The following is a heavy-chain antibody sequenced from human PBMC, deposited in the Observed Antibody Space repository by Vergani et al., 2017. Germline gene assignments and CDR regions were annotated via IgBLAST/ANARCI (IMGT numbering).Heavy chain of an antibody. CDR3: ARMGGYDEGDAFRIGYFDS. CDR2: TYYSGLT. J-gene: IGHJ4*02. D-gene: IGHD3-22*01. CDR1: ADSISSGSYY. V-gene: IGHV4-39*01. Sequence: QLQLQQSGPGLVKPSETLFLTCTVSADSISSGSYYWGWIRQPPGKSLEWIGSTYYSGLTYYNPSLKSRVAISVDTSKNQFSLKVTSVTAADTAMYYCARMGGYDEGDAFRIGYFDSWGPGILVTVSS.